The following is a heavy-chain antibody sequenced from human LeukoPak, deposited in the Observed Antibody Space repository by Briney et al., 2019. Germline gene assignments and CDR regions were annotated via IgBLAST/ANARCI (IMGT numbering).Heavy chain of an antibody. D-gene: IGHD3-16*02. Sequence: GGSLRLSCAASGFTFSSSAMNWVRQAPGKGLEWVSATSGGGDSTYYADSVKGRFTISRDNSKNTLFLQMNSLRAEDTAVYYCAKDRTYRYFDYWGQGTLVTVSS. J-gene: IGHJ4*02. CDR2: TSGGGDST. CDR3: AKDRTYRYFDY. CDR1: GFTFSSSA. V-gene: IGHV3-23*01.